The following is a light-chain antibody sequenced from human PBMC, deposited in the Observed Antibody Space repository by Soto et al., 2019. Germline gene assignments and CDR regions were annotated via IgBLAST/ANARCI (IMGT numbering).Light chain of an antibody. CDR1: QTISSW. V-gene: IGKV1-5*03. J-gene: IGKJ1*01. CDR3: QQYGNSPQT. Sequence: DIHMTQSPSTLSGSEGDRVSITCRASQTISSWLAWYQQKPGKAPKLLIYKASTLKSGVPSRFSGSGSGTDFTLTISRLEPEDFAVYYCQQYGNSPQTFGQGTKVDIK. CDR2: KAS.